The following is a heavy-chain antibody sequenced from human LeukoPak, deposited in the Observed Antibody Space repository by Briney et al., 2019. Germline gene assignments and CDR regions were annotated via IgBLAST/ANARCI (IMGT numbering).Heavy chain of an antibody. D-gene: IGHD3-10*01. J-gene: IGHJ5*02. CDR2: MNPNSGNT. Sequence: ASVKVSCKASGYTFTSYDINWVRQATGQGLEWMGWMNPNSGNTGYAQKFQGRVTMTRNTSISTAYMELSSLRSEDTAVYYCARAYYYDSGSDNWFDPWGQGTLVTVSS. CDR3: ARAYYYDSGSDNWFDP. CDR1: GYTFTSYD. V-gene: IGHV1-8*01.